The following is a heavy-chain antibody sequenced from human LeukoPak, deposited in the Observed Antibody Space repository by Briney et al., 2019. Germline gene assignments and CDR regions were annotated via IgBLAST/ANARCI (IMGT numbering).Heavy chain of an antibody. CDR3: AXXXXFHVPY. J-gene: IGHJ4*02. Sequence: PGGSLRLSCAASGFTFSSYGMHWVRQAPGKGLEWVAFIRYDGSNKYYADSVKGRFTISRDNSKNTLYLQMNSLRAEDTAVYYFAXXXXFHVPYXGQGTLVTVSS. D-gene: IGHD2-21*01. CDR1: GFTFSSYG. V-gene: IGHV3-30*02. CDR2: IRYDGSNK.